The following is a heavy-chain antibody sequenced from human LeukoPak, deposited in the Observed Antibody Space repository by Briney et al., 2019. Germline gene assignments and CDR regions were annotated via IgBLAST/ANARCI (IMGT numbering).Heavy chain of an antibody. V-gene: IGHV1-18*01. Sequence: GASVKVSCKASGYTFTSYGISWVRQAPGQGLEWMGWISAYNGNTNYAQKLQGRVTMTTDTSTSTAYMELRSLRSDDTAVYYCARVDTGPGPYYYYYMDVWGKGTTVTVSS. CDR1: GYTFTSYG. CDR3: ARVDTGPGPYYYYYMDV. D-gene: IGHD5-18*01. J-gene: IGHJ6*03. CDR2: ISAYNGNT.